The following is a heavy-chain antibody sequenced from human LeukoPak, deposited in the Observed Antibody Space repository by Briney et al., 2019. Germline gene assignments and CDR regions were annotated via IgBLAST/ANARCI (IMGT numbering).Heavy chain of an antibody. D-gene: IGHD5-18*01. Sequence: GGSLRLSCAASGFTFSNFAVTWVRQAPGKGLEWVATIKPDESEKWYVDSVKGRFTISRDNGKNSLHLQMNSLRAEDTAVYYCAREPTAMILWGQGTLVTVSS. J-gene: IGHJ4*02. V-gene: IGHV3-7*01. CDR1: GFTFSNFA. CDR3: AREPTAMIL. CDR2: IKPDESEK.